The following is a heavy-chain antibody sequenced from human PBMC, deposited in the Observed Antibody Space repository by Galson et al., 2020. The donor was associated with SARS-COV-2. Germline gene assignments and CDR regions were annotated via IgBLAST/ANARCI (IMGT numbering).Heavy chain of an antibody. Sequence: GGSLRLSCAASGFTFSNYAMSWVRQAPGKGLEWVSAISGSGGSTYYADSVKGLFTISRDNSKNTLYLQMNSLRAEDTAVYYCAKDSSTIVGVITIDYYYMDVWGKGTTVTVSS. CDR2: ISGSGGST. V-gene: IGHV3-23*01. D-gene: IGHD3-3*01. CDR3: AKDSSTIVGVITIDYYYMDV. CDR1: GFTFSNYA. J-gene: IGHJ6*03.